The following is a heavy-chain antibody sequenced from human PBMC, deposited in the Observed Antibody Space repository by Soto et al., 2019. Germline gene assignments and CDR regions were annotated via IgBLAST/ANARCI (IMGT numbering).Heavy chain of an antibody. CDR3: ARVLLRGQRWFDP. D-gene: IGHD3-22*01. J-gene: IGHJ5*02. V-gene: IGHV4-30-2*01. CDR2: IYHSGST. Sequence: QLQLQESGSGLVKPSQTLSLTCAVSSGSISSGGYSWSWIRQPPGKGLAWIGYIYHSGSTYYNPSLKSRVTISVDRSKNQFSLKLSSVTAADTAVYYCARVLLRGQRWFDPWGQGTLVTVSS. CDR1: SGSISSGGYS.